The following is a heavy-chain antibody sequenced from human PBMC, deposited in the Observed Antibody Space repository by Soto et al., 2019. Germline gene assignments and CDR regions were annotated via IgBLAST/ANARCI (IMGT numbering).Heavy chain of an antibody. CDR3: ARGSSDSYPGSRIFDF. J-gene: IGHJ4*01. Sequence: GGSLRLSCVASGINFRSRAMSWVRQGPGEGLEWVSVTTDSGGDSKYADSVRGRFTISRDNSKNTLYLQMSSLRVDDSAVYYCARGSSDSYPGSRIFDFWGRGTLVTVSS. V-gene: IGHV3-23*01. CDR1: GINFRSRA. D-gene: IGHD3-10*01. CDR2: TTDSGGDS.